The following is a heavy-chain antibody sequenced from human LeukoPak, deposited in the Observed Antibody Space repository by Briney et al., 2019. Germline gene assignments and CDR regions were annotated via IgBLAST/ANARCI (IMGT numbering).Heavy chain of an antibody. V-gene: IGHV3-21*01. CDR3: ARYPGGPWLDL. Sequence: PGESLRLSCAASGFTFSDYSMNWVRQAPGKGLEWVSSISSSSSYIFYADSVRGRFSISRDNAKNSLYLQMNSLRAEDTAVYYCARYPGGPWLDLWGRGTLVTVSS. D-gene: IGHD3-10*01. CDR1: GFTFSDYS. CDR2: ISSSSSYI. J-gene: IGHJ2*01.